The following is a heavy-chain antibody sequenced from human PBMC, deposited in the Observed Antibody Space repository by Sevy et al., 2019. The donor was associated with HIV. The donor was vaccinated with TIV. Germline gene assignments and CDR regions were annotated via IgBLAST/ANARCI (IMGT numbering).Heavy chain of an antibody. Sequence: ASVKVSCKASGYTFTGYYMHWMRQAPGQGLEWMGWINPDSGGPTYAPKFQGRVTLTRDTSISTAYMDLSRLKSDDTAVYYCVRDDRDGYFEYWGQGILVTVSS. CDR3: VRDDRDGYFEY. V-gene: IGHV1-2*02. J-gene: IGHJ4*02. CDR2: INPDSGGP. CDR1: GYTFTGYY.